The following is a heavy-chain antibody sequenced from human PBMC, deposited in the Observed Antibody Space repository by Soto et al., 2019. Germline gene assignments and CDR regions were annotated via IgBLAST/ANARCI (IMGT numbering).Heavy chain of an antibody. D-gene: IGHD6-19*01. CDR1: GFTFSSYW. CDR2: LSSDGSVI. Sequence: EVQLVESGGGLVQPGGSLRLSCAASGFTFSSYWMVWVRQAPGTGLVWVSGLSSDGSVINYADSGKGRFTTSRDNGKNPLDLQMNRLSGEDTAVYYCARGAVAGNFFDQWGQGTLVTVSS. V-gene: IGHV3-74*01. CDR3: ARGAVAGNFFDQ. J-gene: IGHJ4*02.